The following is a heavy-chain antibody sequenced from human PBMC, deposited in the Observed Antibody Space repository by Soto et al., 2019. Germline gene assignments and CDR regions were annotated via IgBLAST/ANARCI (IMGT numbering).Heavy chain of an antibody. V-gene: IGHV4-39*07. D-gene: IGHD2-2*01. Sequence: PSWTQSHTGADASGSNRSGGCNIDKIRQPPGKGLEWVGGIDYIGRTKYNPSLKSRVTISVDTSKNQFSLKLTSVTAADTAVYYCARVRGNQLLGWFDPWGQGTLVTVSS. J-gene: IGHJ5*02. CDR3: ARVRGNQLLGWFDP. CDR1: SGSNRSGGCN. CDR2: IDYIGRT.